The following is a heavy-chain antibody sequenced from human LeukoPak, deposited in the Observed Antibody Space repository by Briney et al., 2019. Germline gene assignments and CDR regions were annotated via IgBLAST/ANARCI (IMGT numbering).Heavy chain of an antibody. V-gene: IGHV4-4*02. CDR2: IYHSGST. CDR1: GGSISSSNW. CDR3: ARVVGYCSGGSCYYYYYYMDV. J-gene: IGHJ6*03. D-gene: IGHD2-15*01. Sequence: TSETLSLTCTVSGGSISSSNWWSWVRQPPGKGLEWIGEIYHSGSTNYNPSLKSRVTISVDKSKNQFSLKLSSVTAADTAVYYCARVVGYCSGGSCYYYYYYMDVWGKGTTVTVSS.